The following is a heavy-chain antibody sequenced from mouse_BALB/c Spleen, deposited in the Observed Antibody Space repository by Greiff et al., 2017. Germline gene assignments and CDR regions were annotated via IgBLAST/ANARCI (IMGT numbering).Heavy chain of an antibody. V-gene: IGHV2-2*02. J-gene: IGHJ3*01. CDR2: IWSGGST. D-gene: IGHD2-3*01. CDR3: ALYDGYIFAY. Sequence: VKLMESGPGLVQPSQSLSITCTVSGFSLTSYGVHWVRQSPGKGLEWLGVIWSGGSTDYNAAFISRLSISKDNSKSQVFFKMNSLQANDTAIYYCALYDGYIFAYWGQGTLVTVSA. CDR1: GFSLTSYG.